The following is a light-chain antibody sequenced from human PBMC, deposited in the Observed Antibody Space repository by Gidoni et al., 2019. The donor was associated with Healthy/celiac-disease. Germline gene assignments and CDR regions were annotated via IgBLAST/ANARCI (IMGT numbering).Light chain of an antibody. CDR1: QSVSSSY. CDR3: QQYGSSLLLT. J-gene: IGKJ4*01. V-gene: IGKV3-20*01. CDR2: GAS. Sequence: IVLTQSPGTLSLSPGERATLSCRASQSVSSSYLAWYQQKPGQAPRLLIYGASSRATGIPDRFSGSGSGTDFTLTISRLEPEDFAVYYCQQYGSSLLLTFGGGTKVEIK.